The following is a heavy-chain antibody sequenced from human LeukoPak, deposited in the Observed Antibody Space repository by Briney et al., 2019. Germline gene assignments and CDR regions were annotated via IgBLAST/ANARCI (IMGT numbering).Heavy chain of an antibody. Sequence: PSETLSLTCAVYGGSFSGYYWSRIRQPPGKGLEWIGEINHSGSTNYNPSLKSRVTISVDTSKNQFSLKLSSVTAADTAVYYCARDGEFRYYYDSSGYYFDYWGQGTLVTVSS. J-gene: IGHJ4*02. CDR2: INHSGST. CDR3: ARDGEFRYYYDSSGYYFDY. V-gene: IGHV4-34*01. D-gene: IGHD3-22*01. CDR1: GGSFSGYY.